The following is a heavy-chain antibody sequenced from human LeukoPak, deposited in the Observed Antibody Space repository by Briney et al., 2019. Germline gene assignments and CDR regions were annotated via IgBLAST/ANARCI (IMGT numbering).Heavy chain of an antibody. Sequence: ASVKVSCKTSGYPFTGYYIHWVRQAPGQGLEWMGWINPNSGGPKYAQKFQGRFTMTRDTSISTAHMELSGLRSDDTAVYYCAREDVGLTTMTHERTKYYYYMDVWGKGTTVIVSS. CDR1: GYPFTGYY. D-gene: IGHD4-17*01. CDR2: INPNSGGP. V-gene: IGHV1-2*02. CDR3: AREDVGLTTMTHERTKYYYYMDV. J-gene: IGHJ6*03.